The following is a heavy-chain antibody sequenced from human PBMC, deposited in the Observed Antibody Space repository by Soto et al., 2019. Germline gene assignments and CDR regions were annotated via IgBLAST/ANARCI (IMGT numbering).Heavy chain of an antibody. CDR2: IKQDGSEK. Sequence: QLGGSLRLSCAASGFTFSSYWMSWVRQAPGKGLEWVANIKQDGSEKYYVDSVKGRFTISRDNAKNSLYLQMNSLRAEDTAVYYCARDQYNWNSEYSYGMDVWGQGTTVTVSS. J-gene: IGHJ6*02. D-gene: IGHD1-7*01. CDR3: ARDQYNWNSEYSYGMDV. CDR1: GFTFSSYW. V-gene: IGHV3-7*03.